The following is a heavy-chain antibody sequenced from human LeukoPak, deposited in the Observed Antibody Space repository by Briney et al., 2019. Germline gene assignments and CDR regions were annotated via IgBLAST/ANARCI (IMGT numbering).Heavy chain of an antibody. CDR2: ISAYIGNT. CDR1: GYTFTSYG. V-gene: IGHV1-18*01. Sequence: ASVKVSCKASGYTFTSYGISWVRQAPGQGLEWMGWISAYIGNTNYAQKLQGRVTMTTDTSTSTAYMELRSLRSDDTAVYYCARGNPIAAAGPGLDYWGQGTLVTVSS. D-gene: IGHD6-13*01. CDR3: ARGNPIAAAGPGLDY. J-gene: IGHJ4*02.